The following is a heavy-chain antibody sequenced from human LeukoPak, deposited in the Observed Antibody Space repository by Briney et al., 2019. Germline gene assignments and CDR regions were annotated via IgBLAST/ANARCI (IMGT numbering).Heavy chain of an antibody. D-gene: IGHD3-22*01. Sequence: ASVKVFCKASGYTFTSYAMHWVRQAPGQRLEWMGWINAGNGNTKYSQKFQGRVTITRDTSASTAYMELSSLRSEDTAVYYCARSGYDSSGYPDAFDIWGQGTTVTVSS. CDR3: ARSGYDSSGYPDAFDI. CDR1: GYTFTSYA. CDR2: INAGNGNT. J-gene: IGHJ3*02. V-gene: IGHV1-3*01.